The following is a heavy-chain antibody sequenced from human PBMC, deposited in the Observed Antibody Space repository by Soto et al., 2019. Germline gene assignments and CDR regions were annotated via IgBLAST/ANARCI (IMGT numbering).Heavy chain of an antibody. J-gene: IGHJ4*02. D-gene: IGHD6-19*01. V-gene: IGHV1-3*05. CDR1: GYTFTGYA. CDR2: INAGNGNT. CDR3: ARAVAVPADFDY. Sequence: QVQLVQSGAEEKKPGASVKASCKASGYTFTGYAMHWVRQAPGQRLEWMGWINAGNGNTKYSQKFQGRVTITRDTSAGAAYMELSSLSSEDTAVYYCARAVAVPADFDYWGQGTLVTVSS.